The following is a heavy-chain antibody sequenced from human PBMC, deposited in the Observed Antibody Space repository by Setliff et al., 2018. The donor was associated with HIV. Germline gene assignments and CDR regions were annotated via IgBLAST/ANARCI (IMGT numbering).Heavy chain of an antibody. D-gene: IGHD4-17*01. CDR2: IYYIGNT. V-gene: IGHV4-59*12. CDR1: GGSISGYY. Sequence: PSESLSLTCTVAGGSISGYYWSWIRQLPGKGLEWIGYIYYIGNTNYNPSLKGRVTLSVDTSKNQFSLNLSSVNAADTAVYYCARYDYGDFDYWGQGTPVTVSS. CDR3: ARYDYGDFDY. J-gene: IGHJ4*02.